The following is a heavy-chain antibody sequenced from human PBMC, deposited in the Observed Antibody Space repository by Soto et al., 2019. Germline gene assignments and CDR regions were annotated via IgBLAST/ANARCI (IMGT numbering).Heavy chain of an antibody. Sequence: ASVKVSCKASGYTFTSYGISWVRQAPGQGLEWMGWISAYNGNTNYAQKLQGRVTMTTDTSTSTAYMELRSLRSDDTAVYYCARDSEFVVVPAAMPYYYYYGMDVWGQGTTVTVSS. CDR1: GYTFTSYG. V-gene: IGHV1-18*01. CDR3: ARDSEFVVVPAAMPYYYYYGMDV. CDR2: ISAYNGNT. D-gene: IGHD2-2*01. J-gene: IGHJ6*02.